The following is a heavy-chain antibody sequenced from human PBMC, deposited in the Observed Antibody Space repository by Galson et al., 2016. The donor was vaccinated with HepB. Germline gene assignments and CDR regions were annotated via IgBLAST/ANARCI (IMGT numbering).Heavy chain of an antibody. D-gene: IGHD3-10*01. CDR1: GFTFSTYA. J-gene: IGHJ4*02. CDR3: ARARVRGVFSFAH. V-gene: IGHV3-33*01. CDR2: ISYDGSSE. Sequence: SLRLSCAASGFTFSTYAMHWVRQAPGKGLEWVAVISYDGSSEYYIDSVKGRFTISRDNSRNTLYLQMNSLRAEDTALYYRARARVRGVFSFAHWGQGTLVTVSP.